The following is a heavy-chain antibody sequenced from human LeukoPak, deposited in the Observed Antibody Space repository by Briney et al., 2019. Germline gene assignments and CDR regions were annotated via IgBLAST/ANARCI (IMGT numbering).Heavy chain of an antibody. V-gene: IGHV4-34*01. CDR1: GGSFSGYY. J-gene: IGHJ4*02. CDR2: INHSGST. CDR3: ARGSSSEPRFDY. Sequence: SETLSLTCAVYGGSFSGYYWSWIRQPPGKGLEWIGEINHSGSTNYNPSLKSRVTISVDTSKNQFSLKLSSVTAADTAVYYCARGSSSEPRFDYWGQGTLVTVSS. D-gene: IGHD6-13*01.